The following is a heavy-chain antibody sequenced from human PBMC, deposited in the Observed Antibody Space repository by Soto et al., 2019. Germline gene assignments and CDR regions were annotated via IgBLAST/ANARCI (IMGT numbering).Heavy chain of an antibody. V-gene: IGHV4-30-2*01. CDR1: GGSISSGGYA. Sequence: SETLSLTCAVSGGSISSGGYAWSWIRQPPGEGLEWIGYIYHSGSTYDNPSLKSRVTISVDRSKNQFSLKLSSVTAADTAVYYCARDPGIAAAGGGYFDYWGQGTLVTVSS. CDR3: ARDPGIAAAGGGYFDY. CDR2: IYHSGST. D-gene: IGHD6-13*01. J-gene: IGHJ4*02.